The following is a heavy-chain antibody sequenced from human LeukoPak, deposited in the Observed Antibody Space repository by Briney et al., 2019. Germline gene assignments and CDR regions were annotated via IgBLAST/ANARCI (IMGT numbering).Heavy chain of an antibody. J-gene: IGHJ4*02. V-gene: IGHV4-59*01. CDR3: ARVDRVENYFDY. Sequence: SETLSLTCTVSGGSISSYYWSWIRQPPGKGLEWIGYIYYSGTTNYNPSPKSRVTISVDTSKNQFSLKLSSVTAADTAVYYCARVDRVENYFDYWGQGTLVTVSS. CDR1: GGSISSYY. CDR2: IYYSGTT. D-gene: IGHD5-12*01.